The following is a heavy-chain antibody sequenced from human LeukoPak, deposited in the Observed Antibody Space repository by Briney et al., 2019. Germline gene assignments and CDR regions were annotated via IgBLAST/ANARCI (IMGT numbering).Heavy chain of an antibody. D-gene: IGHD3-10*01. CDR3: ARGDLFGI. V-gene: IGHV3-21*01. CDR1: GFTFSSYS. Sequence: GGALRLSCGASGFTFSSYSMKWVRQAPGEGLEWVSSISSSSSYIYYPDSVKGRFTISRDNAKNSLYLQMNSLRAEDTAVYYCARGDLFGIWGQGTMVTVSS. CDR2: ISSSSSYI. J-gene: IGHJ3*02.